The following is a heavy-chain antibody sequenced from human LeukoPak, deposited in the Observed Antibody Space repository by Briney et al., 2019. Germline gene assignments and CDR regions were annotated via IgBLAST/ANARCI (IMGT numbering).Heavy chain of an antibody. CDR1: GGSISSSSYY. CDR3: ARRATMMYYDILTGYYDY. J-gene: IGHJ4*02. D-gene: IGHD3-9*01. V-gene: IGHV4-39*01. Sequence: PSETLSLTWTVAGGSISSSSYYWGWIRQPPGKGLEWIGSIYYSGSTYYNPSLKSRVTISVDTSKNQFSLKLSSVTAADTAVYYCARRATMMYYDILTGYYDYWGQGTLVTVSS. CDR2: IYYSGST.